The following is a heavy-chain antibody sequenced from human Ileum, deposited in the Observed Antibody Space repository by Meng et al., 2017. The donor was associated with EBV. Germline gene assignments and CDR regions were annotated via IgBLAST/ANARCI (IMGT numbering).Heavy chain of an antibody. V-gene: IGHV4-4*02. CDR3: ARGGSGYYYGSGFDY. CDR1: DLYITNTYW. D-gene: IGHD3-10*01. CDR2: IYYSGNT. J-gene: IGHJ4*02. Sequence: QVQVQEAGPGLVKPLGPPALTCSASDLYITNTYWGSWVRQPPGKGLEWIGEIYYSGNTYYNPSLKSRVTISVDKSNNQFSLRLSSVTAADTAVYYCARGGSGYYYGSGFDYWGQGTLVTVSS.